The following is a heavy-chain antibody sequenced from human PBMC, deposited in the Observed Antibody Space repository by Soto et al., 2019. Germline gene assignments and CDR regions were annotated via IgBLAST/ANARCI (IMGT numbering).Heavy chain of an antibody. V-gene: IGHV3-7*01. CDR1: GFTFSNYW. CDR3: ARDRGPNTPDY. J-gene: IGHJ4*02. Sequence: QPVGSLRLSCAVSGFTFSNYWMTWVRQAPGKGLEWVAYMNQDGSQIYYVDSLRGRFTISRDNAKNSLYLQMNSLRVDDTAVYYCARDRGPNTPDYWGQGTLVTSPQ. CDR2: MNQDGSQI. D-gene: IGHD2-2*02.